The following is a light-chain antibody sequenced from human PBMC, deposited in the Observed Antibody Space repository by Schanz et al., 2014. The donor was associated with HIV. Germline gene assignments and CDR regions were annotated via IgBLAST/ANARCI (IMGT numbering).Light chain of an antibody. CDR2: KAT. CDR3: QHYDSYPWT. V-gene: IGKV1-5*03. CDR1: QSISTW. Sequence: DIQMTQSPSTLSASVGDRLTITCRASQSISTWLAWYQQKPGKAPKVLIYKATTLESGVPSRFSGSGSGREFTLTISSLQPDDSATYYCQHYDSYPWTFGQGTKVEI. J-gene: IGKJ1*01.